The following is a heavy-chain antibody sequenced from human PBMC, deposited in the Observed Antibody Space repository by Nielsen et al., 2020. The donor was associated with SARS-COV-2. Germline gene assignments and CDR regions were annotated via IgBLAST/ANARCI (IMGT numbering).Heavy chain of an antibody. CDR3: AREDCSSTSCSMGFDY. J-gene: IGHJ4*02. CDR2: INPNSGGT. D-gene: IGHD2-2*01. Sequence: ASVKVSCKASGYTFTGYYMHWVRQAPGQGLEWMGRINPNSGGTNYAQKFQGRVTMTRDTSISTACMELSRLRSDDTAVYYCAREDCSSTSCSMGFDYWGQGTLVTVSS. V-gene: IGHV1-2*06. CDR1: GYTFTGYY.